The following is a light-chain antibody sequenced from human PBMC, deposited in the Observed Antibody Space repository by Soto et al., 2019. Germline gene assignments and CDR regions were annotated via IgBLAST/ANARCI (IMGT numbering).Light chain of an antibody. Sequence: IGMTQSPATLSVSPGERATLSCRASQSVSSSYLAWYQQQPGQAPRLLIYGASSRATGIPDRFSGSGSGTDFTLTISRLEPEDFAVYYCQQYGSSITFGQGTRLEIK. CDR3: QQYGSSIT. CDR2: GAS. V-gene: IGKV3-20*01. CDR1: QSVSSSY. J-gene: IGKJ5*01.